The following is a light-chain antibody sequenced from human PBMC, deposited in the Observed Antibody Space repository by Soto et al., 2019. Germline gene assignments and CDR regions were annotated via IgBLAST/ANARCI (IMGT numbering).Light chain of an antibody. CDR1: SSNIGPNA. CDR3: AAWDDSLNGLV. J-gene: IGLJ1*01. V-gene: IGLV1-44*01. Sequence: QSVLTQTPSASGTPGQKVTISCSGSSSNIGPNAVNWYQQLPGTAPKLLLYNNNQRPSEVSDRFSGSKSGTSASLAISGLQSDDEADYHCAAWDDSLNGLVFGTGTKVTV. CDR2: NNN.